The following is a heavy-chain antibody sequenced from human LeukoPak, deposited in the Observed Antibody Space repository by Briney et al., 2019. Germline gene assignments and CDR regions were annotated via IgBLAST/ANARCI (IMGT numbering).Heavy chain of an antibody. CDR1: GFTFSDYY. V-gene: IGHV3-11*01. CDR2: INIAGSNT. Sequence: GGSLRLSCVASGFTFSDYYMSWIRQAPGKGLEWLSYINIAGSNTHYADSVMGRFTVSRDDAKKSLYLQMNNLRAEDTAVYYCATDGAGFDTWGQGVLVTVSS. J-gene: IGHJ5*02. CDR3: ATDGAGFDT.